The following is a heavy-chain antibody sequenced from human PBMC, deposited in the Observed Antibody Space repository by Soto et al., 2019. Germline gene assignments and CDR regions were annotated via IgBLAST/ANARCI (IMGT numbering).Heavy chain of an antibody. CDR2: IIPIFGTA. CDR3: ARDLTVAGEKSYYYYGMDV. D-gene: IGHD6-19*01. CDR1: GGTFSSYA. J-gene: IGHJ6*02. V-gene: IGHV1-69*12. Sequence: QVQLVQSGAEVKKPGSSVKVSCKASGGTFSSYAISWVRQAAGQGLEWMGGIIPIFGTANYAQKFQGRVTITADESTSTAYMELSSLRSEDTAVYYCARDLTVAGEKSYYYYGMDVWGQGTTVTVSS.